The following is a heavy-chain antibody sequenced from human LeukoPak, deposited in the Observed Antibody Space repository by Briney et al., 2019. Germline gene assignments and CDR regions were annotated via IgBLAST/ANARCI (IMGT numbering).Heavy chain of an antibody. CDR3: ARGPLWSGYYTWYFDY. D-gene: IGHD3-3*01. CDR1: GYTFTGYY. J-gene: IGHJ4*02. Sequence: ASVKVSCKASGYTFTGYYMHWVRQAPGQGLEWMGWINAGNGNTKYSQKFQGRVTITRDTSASTAYMELSSLRSEDTAVYYCARGPLWSGYYTWYFDYWGQGTLVTVSS. V-gene: IGHV1-3*01. CDR2: INAGNGNT.